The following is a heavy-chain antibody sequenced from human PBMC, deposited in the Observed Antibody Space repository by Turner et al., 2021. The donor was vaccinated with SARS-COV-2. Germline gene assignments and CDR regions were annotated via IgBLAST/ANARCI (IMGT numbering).Heavy chain of an antibody. CDR2: IYYSGST. J-gene: IGHJ5*02. CDR1: GGPISSSPYY. Sequence: QLQLQESGPGLVKPSETLSLPCTVSGGPISSSPYYWGWIRQPPGKGLEWIGSIYYSGSTYYNPSLKSRVTISVDTSKNQFSLKLSSVTAADTAVYYCARRSEGYYGSGSHWFDPWGQGTLVTVSS. CDR3: ARRSEGYYGSGSHWFDP. D-gene: IGHD3-10*01. V-gene: IGHV4-39*01.